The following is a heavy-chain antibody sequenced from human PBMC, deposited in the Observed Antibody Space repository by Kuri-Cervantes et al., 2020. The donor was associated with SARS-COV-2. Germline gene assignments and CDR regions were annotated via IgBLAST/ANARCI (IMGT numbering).Heavy chain of an antibody. V-gene: IGHV4-34*01. Sequence: SETLSLTCAVYGGSFSGYYWSWIRQPPGKGLEWIGEINHSGSTNYNPSLKSRVTISVDTPKNQFSLKLSSVTAADTAVYYCARDLGGSNYGGGDYWGQGTLVTVSS. CDR1: GGSFSGYY. CDR2: INHSGST. D-gene: IGHD4-23*01. J-gene: IGHJ4*02. CDR3: ARDLGGSNYGGGDY.